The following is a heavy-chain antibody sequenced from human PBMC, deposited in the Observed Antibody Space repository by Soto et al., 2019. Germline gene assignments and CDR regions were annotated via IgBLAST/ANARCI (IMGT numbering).Heavy chain of an antibody. CDR2: TANKRSRYTP. V-gene: IGHV3-72*01. J-gene: IGHJ6*02. D-gene: IGHD3-16*01. CDR3: ARAGFGHGLDV. CDR1: GFTSSDHY. Sequence: EVELVESGGGLVQAGGSLRVSCGVSGFTSSDHYMDWVRQAPGKGLEWVGRTANKRSRYTPEYAAAVKGRFIISRDDSKNSVYLQMNSLKIEDTAGYYCARAGFGHGLDVWGQGTTVTVSS.